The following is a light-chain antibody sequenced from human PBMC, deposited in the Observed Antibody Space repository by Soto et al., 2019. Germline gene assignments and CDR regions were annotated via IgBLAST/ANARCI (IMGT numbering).Light chain of an antibody. CDR3: QQYNDWPQT. V-gene: IGKV3-15*01. Sequence: EIVMTQSPATLSVSPGERATLSCGASQSVSSTLAWYQQKPGQAPRLLIYGASTRATGIPARFSGSGSGTEFTLTISSLQSEDFAVYYCQQYNDWPQTFGQGTKVDNK. CDR2: GAS. J-gene: IGKJ1*01. CDR1: QSVSST.